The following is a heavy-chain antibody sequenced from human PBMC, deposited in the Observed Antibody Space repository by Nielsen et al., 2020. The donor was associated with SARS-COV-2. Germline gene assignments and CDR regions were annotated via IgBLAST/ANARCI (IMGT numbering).Heavy chain of an antibody. J-gene: IGHJ4*02. V-gene: IGHV3-11*01. CDR1: GFTFSITW. CDR3: ARDPGHSGSSVGD. CDR2: ISSSGSTI. D-gene: IGHD6-6*01. Sequence: GGSLRLSCAASGFTFSITWMSWIRQAPGKGLEWVSYISSSGSTIYYADSVKGRFTISRDNAKNSLYLQMNSLRAEDTAVYYCARDPGHSGSSVGDWGQGTLVTVSS.